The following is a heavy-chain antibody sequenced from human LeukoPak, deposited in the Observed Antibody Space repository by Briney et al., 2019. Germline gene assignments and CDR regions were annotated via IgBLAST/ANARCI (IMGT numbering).Heavy chain of an antibody. V-gene: IGHV4-4*07. D-gene: IGHD3-10*01. CDR3: ARDPSSFGGRVDP. Sequence: PSETLSLTCTVSGGSISSYYWNWIRQPAGKGLEWIGRIYSSGSTNYNPSLKRRVTMSVDTSKNQFSLKLSSVTAADTAVYYCARDPSSFGGRVDPWGQGTLVAVSS. CDR2: IYSSGST. J-gene: IGHJ5*02. CDR1: GGSISSYY.